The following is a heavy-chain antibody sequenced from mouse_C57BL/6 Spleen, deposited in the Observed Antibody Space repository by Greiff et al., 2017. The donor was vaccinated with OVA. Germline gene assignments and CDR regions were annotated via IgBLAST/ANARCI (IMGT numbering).Heavy chain of an antibody. CDR3: ARDRGEGYFDY. J-gene: IGHJ2*01. CDR1: GFTFSSYA. Sequence: EVKVVESGGGLVKPGGSLKLSCAASGFTFSSYAMSWVRQTPEKRLEWVATISDGGSYTYYPDNVKGRFTISRDNAKNNLYLQMSHLKSEDTAMYYCARDRGEGYFDYWGQGTTLTVSS. CDR2: ISDGGSYT. D-gene: IGHD3-1*01. V-gene: IGHV5-4*01.